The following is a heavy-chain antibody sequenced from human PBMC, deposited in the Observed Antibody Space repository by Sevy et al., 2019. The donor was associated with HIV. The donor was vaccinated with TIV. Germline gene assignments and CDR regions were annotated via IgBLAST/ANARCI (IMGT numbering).Heavy chain of an antibody. D-gene: IGHD5-12*01. CDR1: GYRFTNYW. Sequence: GESLKISCKGSGYRFTNYWLGWVRQMPGKGLEWMGKIYPGDSDTRYSPSFQGQVSISAYKSISTAYLQWTSLKASDTAMYYCGRVIVATTYPIRVHESDIWGQGTMVTVSS. V-gene: IGHV5-51*01. J-gene: IGHJ3*02. CDR3: GRVIVATTYPIRVHESDI. CDR2: IYPGDSDT.